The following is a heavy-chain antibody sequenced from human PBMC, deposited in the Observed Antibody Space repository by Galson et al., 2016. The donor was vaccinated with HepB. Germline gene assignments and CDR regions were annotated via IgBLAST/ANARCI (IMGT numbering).Heavy chain of an antibody. CDR2: ISGTGSAT. D-gene: IGHD3-10*01. Sequence: SLRLSCAASGFTFSSNAMSWVRQAPGKGLEWVSGISGTGSATYYADAVTGRFTISRDNPKHTVYLQMNSLRVEDTAVYYCAKGGYYGSGVPWGFDYWGQGTLVTVSS. CDR1: GFTFSSNA. CDR3: AKGGYYGSGVPWGFDY. V-gene: IGHV3-23*01. J-gene: IGHJ4*02.